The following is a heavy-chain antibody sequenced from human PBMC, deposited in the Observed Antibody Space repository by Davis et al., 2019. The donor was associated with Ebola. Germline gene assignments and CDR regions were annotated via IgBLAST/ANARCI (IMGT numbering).Heavy chain of an antibody. V-gene: IGHV3-23*01. CDR3: AKQYQPLLYGGFDP. Sequence: GSLKISCAASGFTFSSYAMSWVRQAPGKGLEWVSAISGSGGSTYYADSVKGRFTISRDNSKNTLYLQMNSLRAEDTAVYYCAKQYQPLLYGGFDPWGQGTLVTVSS. CDR1: GFTFSSYA. J-gene: IGHJ5*02. D-gene: IGHD2-2*02. CDR2: ISGSGGST.